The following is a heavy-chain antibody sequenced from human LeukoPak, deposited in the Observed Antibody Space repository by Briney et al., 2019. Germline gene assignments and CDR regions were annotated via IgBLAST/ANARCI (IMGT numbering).Heavy chain of an antibody. Sequence: SETLSLTCAVYGGSFRNYYWSWIRQPPGKGLEWIGEITHSGSTNYNPSLKSRVTISVDTSKNQFSLKVTSVTAADTAVYYCARQDYLDSSGHNWFDPWGQGTLVTVSS. CDR1: GGSFRNYY. J-gene: IGHJ5*02. V-gene: IGHV4-34*01. CDR3: ARQDYLDSSGHNWFDP. CDR2: ITHSGST. D-gene: IGHD3-22*01.